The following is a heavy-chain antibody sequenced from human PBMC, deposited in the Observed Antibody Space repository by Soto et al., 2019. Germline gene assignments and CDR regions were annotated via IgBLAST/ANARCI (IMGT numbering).Heavy chain of an antibody. V-gene: IGHV1-18*04. CDR3: ARDVSPFCSGGSCPDYYDSSGYYH. Sequence: GASVKVSCKASGYAFTSYGISWVRRAPGQGLEWMGWSSAYNGNTNYAQKLQGRVTMTTDTSTSTAYMELRSLRSDDTAVYYCARDVSPFCSGGSCPDYYDSSGYYHWGQGTLVTVSS. D-gene: IGHD3-22*01. CDR1: GYAFTSYG. J-gene: IGHJ5*02. CDR2: SSAYNGNT.